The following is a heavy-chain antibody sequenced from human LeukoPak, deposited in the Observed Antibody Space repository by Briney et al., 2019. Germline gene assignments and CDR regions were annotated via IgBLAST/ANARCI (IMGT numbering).Heavy chain of an antibody. V-gene: IGHV1-2*02. D-gene: IGHD1-1*01. Sequence: ASVKVSCKASGYTLTGYYMHWVRQAPGQGLEWMGWINPNSGGTNYAQKFQGRVTMTRDTSISTAYMELSRLRSDDTAVYYCARDGAYNWNDVDYWGQGTLVTVSS. CDR2: INPNSGGT. J-gene: IGHJ4*02. CDR3: ARDGAYNWNDVDY. CDR1: GYTLTGYY.